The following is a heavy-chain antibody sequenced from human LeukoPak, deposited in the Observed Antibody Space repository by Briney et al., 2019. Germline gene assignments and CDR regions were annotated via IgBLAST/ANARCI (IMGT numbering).Heavy chain of an antibody. V-gene: IGHV3-11*01. CDR3: ASAFNRGLAYFDY. D-gene: IGHD6-19*01. J-gene: IGHJ4*02. Sequence: GGSLRLSRAASGFTFSNYYMSWIRQAPGKGLEWVSHISSSGSTIYYADSVKGRFTISSDNAKNSLYLQMNSLRAEDTAVYYCASAFNRGLAYFDYWGQGTLVTVSS. CDR1: GFTFSNYY. CDR2: ISSSGSTI.